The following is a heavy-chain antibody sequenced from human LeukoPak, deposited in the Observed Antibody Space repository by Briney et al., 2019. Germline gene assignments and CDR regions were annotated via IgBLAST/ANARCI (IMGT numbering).Heavy chain of an antibody. CDR2: IYYSGTT. CDR3: ARQPKSCAPGIFITGKACWFDP. J-gene: IGHJ5*02. CDR1: HGSISSGYYY. Sequence: PSQTLSLTCSVSHGSISSGYYYWAWIRQPPGKGPEWIGSIYYSGTTYPNPSLKSRVTISVDTSKNQFSLKLSSVTAADTAVYYCARQPKSCAPGIFITGKACWFDPWGQGTLVTVSS. V-gene: IGHV4-39*01. D-gene: IGHD3-10*01.